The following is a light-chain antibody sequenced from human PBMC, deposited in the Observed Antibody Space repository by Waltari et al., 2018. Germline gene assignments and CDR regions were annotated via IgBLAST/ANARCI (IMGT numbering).Light chain of an antibody. Sequence: QSALTQPASVSASLGQSITIPCTGTSSDVATYNRVSWYQQYPGKAPELILYDVDNRPSGVSNRFSGSKSGNTASLTISGLQAEDEADYFCSSYTSSSTWVFGTGTKVTVL. J-gene: IGLJ1*01. CDR2: DVD. CDR3: SSYTSSSTWV. CDR1: SSDVATYNR. V-gene: IGLV2-14*03.